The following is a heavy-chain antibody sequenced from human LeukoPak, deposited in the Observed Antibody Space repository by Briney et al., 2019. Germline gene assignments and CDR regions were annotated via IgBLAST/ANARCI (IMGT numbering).Heavy chain of an antibody. CDR1: GGSFSGYY. CDR3: ARAYRAYCGGDCYSWGFSH. Sequence: PSETLSLTCAVYGGSFSGYYWSWIRQPPGKGLEWIGEINHSGSTNYNPSLKSRVTISVDTSKNQFSLKLSSVTAADTAVYYCARAYRAYCGGDCYSWGFSHWGQGTLVTVSS. J-gene: IGHJ4*02. CDR2: INHSGST. D-gene: IGHD2-21*02. V-gene: IGHV4-34*01.